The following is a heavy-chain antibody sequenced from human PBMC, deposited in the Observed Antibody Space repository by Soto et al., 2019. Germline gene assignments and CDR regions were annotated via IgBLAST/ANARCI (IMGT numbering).Heavy chain of an antibody. CDR2: MSSSGST. J-gene: IGHJ6*02. CDR3: AREDFYYGMDV. V-gene: IGHV4-61*01. Sequence: SETLSLTCAVSGGSVSSGTYYWSWIRQPPGRGLEWIGYMSSSGSTNYNPSLQSRVTISVDTSINQFSLKLSSVTAADTAVYYCAREDFYYGMDVWGQGTTVTVSS. CDR1: GGSVSSGTYY.